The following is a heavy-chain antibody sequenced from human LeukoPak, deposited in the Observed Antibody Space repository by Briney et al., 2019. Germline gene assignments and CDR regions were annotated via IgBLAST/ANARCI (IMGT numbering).Heavy chain of an antibody. CDR1: GGSISSYY. CDR3: ARRPHIAAAGTYFDY. Sequence: SETLSLTCTVSGGSISSYYWSWIRQPPGKGLEWTGYIYYSGSTNYNPSLKSRVTISVDTSKNQFSLKLSSVTAADTAVYYCARRPHIAAAGTYFDYWGQGTLVTVSS. J-gene: IGHJ4*02. D-gene: IGHD6-13*01. V-gene: IGHV4-59*01. CDR2: IYYSGST.